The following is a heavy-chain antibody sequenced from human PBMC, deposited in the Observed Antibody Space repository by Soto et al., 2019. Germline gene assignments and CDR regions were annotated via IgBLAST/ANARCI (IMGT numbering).Heavy chain of an antibody. CDR3: ARGPTVTRGPQY. V-gene: IGHV4-39*01. CDR2: IYYSGST. J-gene: IGHJ4*02. Sequence: QLQLQESGPGLVKPSETLSLTCTVSGGSISSSSYYWGWIRQPPGKGLEWIGSIYYSGSTYYNPSLQGPFTMSVDTTKDPFSLKLSSVTAADTAVYYCARGPTVTRGPQYWGQGTLVTVSS. D-gene: IGHD4-17*01. CDR1: GGSISSSSYY.